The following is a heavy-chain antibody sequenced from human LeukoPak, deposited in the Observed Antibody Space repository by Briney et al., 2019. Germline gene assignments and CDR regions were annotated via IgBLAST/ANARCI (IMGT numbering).Heavy chain of an antibody. CDR1: GFTFSSYS. V-gene: IGHV3-48*04. D-gene: IGHD2-2*01. CDR2: ISMARGNI. CDR3: ARLPAYSSSTSCFYDY. J-gene: IGHJ4*02. Sequence: GGSLRLFCAACGFTFSSYSMKWVRQARGKGLEWGSYISMARGNIYYADSVKGRFTISRDNAKNTLFLQMNSLRAEDTAVYYCARLPAYSSSTSCFYDYWGQGTLVTVSS.